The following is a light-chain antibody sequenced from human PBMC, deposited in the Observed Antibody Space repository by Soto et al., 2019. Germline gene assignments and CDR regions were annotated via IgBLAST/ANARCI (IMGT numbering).Light chain of an antibody. V-gene: IGKV1-39*01. CDR2: AAF. CDR3: QQSYSTPLT. CDR1: QSITSY. Sequence: DFQMTQSQSDLSASVGDRVTITCRASQSITSYLNWYQQKPGNAPKLLIFAAFSLQSGVPSRFSGSASGTDFTLTISSLQPEDFATYYCQQSYSTPLTFGGGTKVDI. J-gene: IGKJ4*01.